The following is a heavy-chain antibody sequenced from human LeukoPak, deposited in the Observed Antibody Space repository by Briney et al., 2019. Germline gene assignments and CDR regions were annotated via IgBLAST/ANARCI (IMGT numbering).Heavy chain of an antibody. J-gene: IGHJ4*02. CDR2: ITTTGDGT. V-gene: IGHV3-64D*06. CDR1: GFTFKNFA. Sequence: GGSLRLSCAASGFTFKNFAMHWVRQIPGRGLEYVSAITTTGDGTYYAESVKGRFTTSRDNSKNTLYLQMSSLKAEDTAVYYCVKRGYASGWPFFDYWGQGTLVTVSS. CDR3: VKRGYASGWPFFDY. D-gene: IGHD6-19*01.